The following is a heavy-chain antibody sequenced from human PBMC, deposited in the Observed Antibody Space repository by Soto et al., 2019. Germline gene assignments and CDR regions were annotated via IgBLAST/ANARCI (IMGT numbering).Heavy chain of an antibody. CDR2: INSDGSST. Sequence: GGSLRLSCAASGFTFSSYWMHWVRQAPGKGLVWVSRINSDGSSTSYADSVKGRFTISRDNAKNTLYLQMNSLRAEDTAVYYCARGPIPVGYCSSTSCYGLSYWGQGTLVTVSS. CDR1: GFTFSSYW. D-gene: IGHD2-2*01. J-gene: IGHJ4*02. V-gene: IGHV3-74*01. CDR3: ARGPIPVGYCSSTSCYGLSY.